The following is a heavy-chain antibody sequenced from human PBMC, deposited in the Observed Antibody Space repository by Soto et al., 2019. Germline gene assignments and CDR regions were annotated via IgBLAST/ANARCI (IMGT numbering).Heavy chain of an antibody. J-gene: IGHJ5*02. D-gene: IGHD5-18*01. CDR1: GGSISNYY. Sequence: SETLSLTCTVSGGSISNYYWSWIRQPPGRGLEWIGHILYSGSTNYNPALKSRVTISVDTSKSQFSLKLSSVTAADTAVYYCAKDSGYNYGYFRWFDPWGQGTLVTVSS. CDR3: AKDSGYNYGYFRWFDP. V-gene: IGHV4-59*01. CDR2: ILYSGST.